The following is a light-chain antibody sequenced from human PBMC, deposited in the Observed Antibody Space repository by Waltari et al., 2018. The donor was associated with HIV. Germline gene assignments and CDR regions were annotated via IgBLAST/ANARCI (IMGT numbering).Light chain of an antibody. Sequence: DIPLTQSPSFLSASVGDRVTIPCRASQGISSYLAWYQQKPGKAPKLLIYAASTLQSGVPSRFSGSGSGTEFTLTISSLQPEDFATYYCQQLNSYPHTFGGGTKVEIK. J-gene: IGKJ4*01. CDR3: QQLNSYPHT. V-gene: IGKV1-9*01. CDR2: AAS. CDR1: QGISSY.